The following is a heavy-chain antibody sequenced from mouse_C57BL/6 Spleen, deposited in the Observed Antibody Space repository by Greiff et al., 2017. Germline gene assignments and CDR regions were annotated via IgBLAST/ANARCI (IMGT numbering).Heavy chain of an antibody. Sequence: VQLQESGPELVKPGASVKISCKASGYAFSSSWMNWVKQRPGKGLEWIGRIYPGDGDTNYNGKFKGKATLTADKSSSTAYMQLSSLTSEDSAVYFCARSEGAYWGQGTLVTVSA. CDR1: GYAFSSSW. J-gene: IGHJ3*01. V-gene: IGHV1-82*01. CDR2: IYPGDGDT. CDR3: ARSEGAY.